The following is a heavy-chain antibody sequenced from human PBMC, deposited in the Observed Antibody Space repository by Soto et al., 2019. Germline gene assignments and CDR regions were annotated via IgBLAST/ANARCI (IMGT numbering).Heavy chain of an antibody. D-gene: IGHD2-21*01. Sequence: SETLSLTCTVSGGSISSYYWSWIRQPPGKGLEWIGTIFYSGSTYYNPSLKSRVTISVDTSKNQFSLKLSSVTAAETAVYYCASSEFHWGQGTLVTVSS. V-gene: IGHV4-59*04. CDR3: ASSEFH. J-gene: IGHJ4*02. CDR2: IFYSGST. CDR1: GGSISSYY.